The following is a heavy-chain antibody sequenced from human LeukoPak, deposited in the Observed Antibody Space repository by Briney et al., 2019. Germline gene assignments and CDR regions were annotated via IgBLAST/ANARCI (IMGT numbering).Heavy chain of an antibody. CDR1: GYTFSSYD. J-gene: IGHJ4*02. V-gene: IGHV1-3*01. CDR2: INAGNGNT. CDR3: ARDYSNYEFDH. Sequence: ASVKVSCKASGYTFSSYDIHWVRQAPGRRLEWMGWINAGNGNTKYLQKFQGRITITRDTSASTAYMELSSLRSGDTAVYYCARDYSNYEFDHWGQGTLVTVSS. D-gene: IGHD4-11*01.